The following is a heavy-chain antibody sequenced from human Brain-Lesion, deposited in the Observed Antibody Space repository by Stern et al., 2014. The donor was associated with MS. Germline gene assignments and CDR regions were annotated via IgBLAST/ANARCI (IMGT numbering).Heavy chain of an antibody. Sequence: QVQLGQSGPGLVKPSQTLSLSCTVSGGSISSGGYYWSWIRQPAGKGLEWIGRIFNGARPSNTPPPKSRAPISIDPSKNQFSLRLNPMTAADTAVYYCARGRVVPGFQYYATDVWGQGTTVIVSS. D-gene: IGHD2-2*01. CDR2: IFNGARP. CDR1: GGSISSGGYY. J-gene: IGHJ6*02. V-gene: IGHV4-61*02. CDR3: ARGRVVPGFQYYATDV.